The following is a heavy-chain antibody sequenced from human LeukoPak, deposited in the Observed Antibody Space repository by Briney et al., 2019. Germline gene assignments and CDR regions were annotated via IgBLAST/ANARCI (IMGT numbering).Heavy chain of an antibody. CDR3: ARGGWFGELPFDY. CDR1: GLTFSSYW. D-gene: IGHD3-10*01. V-gene: IGHV3-74*01. CDR2: INSDGSST. J-gene: IGHJ4*02. Sequence: GGSLRLSCAASGLTFSSYWMHWVRQAPGKGLVWVSRINSDGSSTSYADSVKGRFTISRDNAKNTLYLQMNSLRAEDTAVYYCARGGWFGELPFDYWGQGTLVTVSS.